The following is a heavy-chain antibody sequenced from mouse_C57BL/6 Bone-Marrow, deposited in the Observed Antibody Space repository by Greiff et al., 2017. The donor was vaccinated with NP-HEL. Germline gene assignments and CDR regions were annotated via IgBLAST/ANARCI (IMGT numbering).Heavy chain of an antibody. CDR2: INYDGSST. Sequence: EVQVVESEGGLVQPGSSMKLSCTASGFTFSDYYMAWVRQVPEKGLEWVANINYDGSSTYYLDSLKSRFIISRDNAKNILYLQMSSLKSEDTATYYWAREGDDGYWGWYFDVWGTGTTVTVSS. CDR1: GFTFSDYY. V-gene: IGHV5-16*01. J-gene: IGHJ1*03. D-gene: IGHD2-3*01. CDR3: AREGDDGYWGWYFDV.